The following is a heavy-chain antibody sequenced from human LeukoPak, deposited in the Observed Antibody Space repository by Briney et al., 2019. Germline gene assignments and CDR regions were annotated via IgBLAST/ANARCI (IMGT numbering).Heavy chain of an antibody. CDR2: IIPILGIA. CDR3: ARHPYSGSYHFDY. D-gene: IGHD1-26*01. V-gene: IGHV1-69*04. CDR1: GGTFSYYA. Sequence: ASVKVSCQASGGTFSYYAFSWVRQAPGQGLEWMGRIIPILGIANYAQKFQGRVTITVDKSTSKAYMELSSLRSEDTAVYYCARHPYSGSYHFDYWGQGTLVTVSS. J-gene: IGHJ4*02.